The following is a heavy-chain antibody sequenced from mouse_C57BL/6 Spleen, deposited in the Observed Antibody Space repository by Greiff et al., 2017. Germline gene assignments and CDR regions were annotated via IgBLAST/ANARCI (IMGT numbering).Heavy chain of an antibody. D-gene: IGHD1-1*01. J-gene: IGHJ2*01. CDR1: GYTFTSYW. CDR3: ARRFITKVLDY. CDR2: IDPSNSYT. Sequence: QVQLQQPGAELVMPGASVKLSCKASGYTFTSYWMHWVKQRPGQGLEWIGEIDPSNSYTNYNQKFKGKSTLTVDKSSSTAYMQLSSLTSEDSAVYYCARRFITKVLDYWGQGTTLTVSS. V-gene: IGHV1-69*01.